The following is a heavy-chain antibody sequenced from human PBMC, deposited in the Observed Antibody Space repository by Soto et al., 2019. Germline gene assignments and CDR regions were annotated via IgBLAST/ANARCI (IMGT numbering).Heavy chain of an antibody. CDR3: ARDSMGATLRTGWFDP. V-gene: IGHV1-69*01. D-gene: IGHD1-26*01. J-gene: IGHJ5*02. CDR1: GGTFSSYA. Sequence: QVQLVQSGAEVKKPGSSVKVSCKASGGTFSSYAISWVRQAPGQGLEWMGGIIPIFGTANYAQKFQGRVTITADESTSTAYMERSSLRPEDTAVYYCARDSMGATLRTGWFDPWGQGTLVTVSS. CDR2: IIPIFGTA.